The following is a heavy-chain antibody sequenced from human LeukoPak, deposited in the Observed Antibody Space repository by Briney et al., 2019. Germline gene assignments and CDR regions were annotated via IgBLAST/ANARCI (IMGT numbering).Heavy chain of an antibody. CDR3: ARVGVTGGGGANWNYVFWFDP. J-gene: IGHJ5*02. CDR2: IYYSGST. D-gene: IGHD1-7*01. V-gene: IGHV4-31*03. CDR1: GGSISSGGYY. Sequence: SQTLSLTCTVSGGSISSGGYYWSWIRQHPGRGLEWIGYIYYSGSTYYNPSLKSRVTISVDTSKNQFSLKLSSVTAADTAVYYCARVGVTGGGGANWNYVFWFDPWGQGTLVTVSS.